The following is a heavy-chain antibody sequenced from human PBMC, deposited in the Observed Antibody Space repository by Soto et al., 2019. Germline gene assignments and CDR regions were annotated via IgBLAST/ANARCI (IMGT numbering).Heavy chain of an antibody. CDR3: TRGITLIRGVIPPGYYYGMDV. J-gene: IGHJ6*02. V-gene: IGHV1-69*01. Sequence: QVQLVQSGAEVKKPGSSVKVSCKASGGTFSRYAISWVRQAPGQGLEWMGGFNPIFETANYAQKFQGRVTITADESTNTAYMELSSLRSEDTAVYYCTRGITLIRGVIPPGYYYGMDVWGQGTTVAVSS. CDR2: FNPIFETA. D-gene: IGHD3-10*01. CDR1: GGTFSRYA.